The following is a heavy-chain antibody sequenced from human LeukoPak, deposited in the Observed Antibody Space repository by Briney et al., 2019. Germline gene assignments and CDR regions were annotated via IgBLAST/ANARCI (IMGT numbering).Heavy chain of an antibody. CDR2: IYYSGST. D-gene: IGHD4-17*01. Sequence: SETLSLTCTVSGGSISSYYWSWIRQPPGKGLEWIGYIYYSGSTNYNPSLESRVTISVDTSKNQFSLKLSSVTAADTAVYYCARAQYYGDSAITFDPWGQGTLVTVSS. CDR3: ARAQYYGDSAITFDP. V-gene: IGHV4-59*01. J-gene: IGHJ5*02. CDR1: GGSISSYY.